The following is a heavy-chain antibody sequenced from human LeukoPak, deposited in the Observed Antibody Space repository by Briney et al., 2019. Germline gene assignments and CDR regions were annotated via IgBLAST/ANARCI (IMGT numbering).Heavy chain of an antibody. CDR2: IYYSGST. V-gene: IGHV4-31*02. Sequence: SETLSLTCTVSGGSISSGGYYWSWIRQHPGDGLEWIGYIYYSGSTYYNPSLKSRVTISIDTSRNHFSLKLSSVTAADTAVYYCARAGGFFSPFGYWGQGTLVTVSS. J-gene: IGHJ4*02. D-gene: IGHD3-16*01. CDR3: ARAGGFFSPFGY. CDR1: GGSISSGGYY.